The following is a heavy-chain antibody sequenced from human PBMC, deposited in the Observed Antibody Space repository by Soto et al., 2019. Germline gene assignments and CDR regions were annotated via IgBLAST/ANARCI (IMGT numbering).Heavy chain of an antibody. V-gene: IGHV3-30*18. D-gene: IGHD6-13*01. Sequence: QVQLVESGGGVVQPGRSLRLSCAASGFTFSSYGMHWVRQAPGKGLEWVAVISYDGSNKYYADSVKGRFTISRDNSKNTLYLQMNSLRDEDTAVYYCAKDRPPMRAAAGRGAGWYYYYGMDVWGQGTTVTVSS. CDR1: GFTFSSYG. CDR2: ISYDGSNK. CDR3: AKDRPPMRAAAGRGAGWYYYYGMDV. J-gene: IGHJ6*02.